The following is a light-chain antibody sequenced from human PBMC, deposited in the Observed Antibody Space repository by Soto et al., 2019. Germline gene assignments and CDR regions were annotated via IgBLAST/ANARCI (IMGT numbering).Light chain of an antibody. CDR1: QSVSSN. CDR3: LQYNNWLPETWT. Sequence: EIVMTQSPATLSVSPGERATLSCRASQSVSSNLAWYQHRPGQAPRLLINGASTRATGIPGRFSGSGSGTDFTLTISSLQSEDIAVYFCLQYNNWLPETWTFGPGTKVEIK. J-gene: IGKJ1*01. CDR2: GAS. V-gene: IGKV3-15*01.